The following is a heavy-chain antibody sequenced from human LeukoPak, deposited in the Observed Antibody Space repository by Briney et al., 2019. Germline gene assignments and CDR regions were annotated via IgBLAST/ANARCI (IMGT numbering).Heavy chain of an antibody. J-gene: IGHJ1*01. CDR2: ISWNSGII. Sequence: GGSLRLSCAASGFTFDDSAMHWVRQVPGKGLEWVSGISWNSGIIDYADSVKGRFTISRDNAKNSLYLQMNNLRPDDTAFYYCAKAPPYYCDGSGYFQHWGQGTLVTVSS. CDR1: GFTFDDSA. CDR3: AKAPPYYCDGSGYFQH. D-gene: IGHD3-22*01. V-gene: IGHV3-9*01.